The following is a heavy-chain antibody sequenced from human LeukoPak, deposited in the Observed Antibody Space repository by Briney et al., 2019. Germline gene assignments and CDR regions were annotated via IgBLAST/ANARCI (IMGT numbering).Heavy chain of an antibody. CDR1: GFTFSSYE. Sequence: GGSLRLSCAASGFTFSSYEMNWVRQAPGKGLEWVSYISSSGSTMYYADSVKGRFTISRDNSKSTVSLQLNSLRAEDTAVYYCAKDGVSFNKRWDWFDPWGQGTLVTVSS. D-gene: IGHD1-26*01. V-gene: IGHV3-48*03. CDR2: ISSSGSTM. CDR3: AKDGVSFNKRWDWFDP. J-gene: IGHJ5*02.